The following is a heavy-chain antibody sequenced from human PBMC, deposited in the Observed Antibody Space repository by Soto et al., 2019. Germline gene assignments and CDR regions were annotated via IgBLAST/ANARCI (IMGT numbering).Heavy chain of an antibody. V-gene: IGHV3-30*18. Sequence: QVQLVESGGGVVQPGRSLRLSCAASGFTFSNYAMHWVRQAPGKGLGWVAIMSGDGSKEYYADSVKGRFTISRDNSKNTLYLQMNSLRAENTAVYYCVKKRGEGNWNYFGHWGQGALVTVSS. D-gene: IGHD1-20*01. J-gene: IGHJ4*02. CDR1: GFTFSNYA. CDR2: MSGDGSKE. CDR3: VKKRGEGNWNYFGH.